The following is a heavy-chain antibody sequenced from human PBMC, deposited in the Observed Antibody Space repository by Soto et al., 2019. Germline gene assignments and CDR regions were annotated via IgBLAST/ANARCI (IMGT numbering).Heavy chain of an antibody. CDR1: GFTFSSYS. J-gene: IGHJ2*01. V-gene: IGHV3-48*01. Sequence: EVQLVESGGGLVQPGGSLRLSCAASGFTFSSYSMNWVRQAPGNGLEWVSYISSSSSTIYYADSVKGRLTISRDNAKNSLYLQMNSLRAEDTAVYFCARDGKWHRCYWYFDLWGRGTLVTVPS. CDR3: ARDGKWHRCYWYFDL. D-gene: IGHD5-12*01. CDR2: ISSSSSTI.